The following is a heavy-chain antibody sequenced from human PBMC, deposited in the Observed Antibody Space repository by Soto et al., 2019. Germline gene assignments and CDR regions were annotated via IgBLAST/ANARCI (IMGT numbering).Heavy chain of an antibody. CDR1: GYSFTSYW. CDR3: ARQLKVTTVLYYYGMDV. V-gene: IGHV5-10-1*01. D-gene: IGHD4-4*01. CDR2: IDPSDSYT. Sequence: XDSLKVSWKCSGYSFTSYWISLVRQMPGKGLEWMGRIDPSDSYTNYSPSFQGHVTTSADKSISTAYLQWSSLKASDTAMYYCARQLKVTTVLYYYGMDVCGQGTTVTVYS. J-gene: IGHJ6*02.